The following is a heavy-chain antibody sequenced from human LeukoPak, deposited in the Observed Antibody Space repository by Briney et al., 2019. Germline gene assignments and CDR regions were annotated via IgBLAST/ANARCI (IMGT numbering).Heavy chain of an antibody. CDR3: AKDAYSGSYQGGCNY. V-gene: IGHV3-30*02. D-gene: IGHD1-26*01. J-gene: IGHJ4*02. CDR2: IRYDGSNK. Sequence: GGSLRLSCAASGFTFSSYGMHWVRQAPGKGLEWVAFIRYDGSNKYYADSVKGRFTISRDNSKNTLYLQMNSLRAEDTAVYYCAKDAYSGSYQGGCNYWGQGTLVTVSS. CDR1: GFTFSSYG.